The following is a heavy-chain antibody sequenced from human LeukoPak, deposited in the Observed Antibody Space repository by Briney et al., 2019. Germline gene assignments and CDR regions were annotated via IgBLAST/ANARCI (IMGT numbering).Heavy chain of an antibody. CDR1: GFTFSSCG. D-gene: IGHD3-22*01. V-gene: IGHV3-23*01. CDR2: ISGSGGST. Sequence: GSLRLSCAASGFTFSSCGMSWVRQAPGKGLEWVSAISGSGGSTYYADSVKGRFTISRDNSKNTLYLQMNSLRAEDTAVYYCAKTPGNYYDSSGYYYGRYFQHWGQGTLVTVSS. J-gene: IGHJ1*01. CDR3: AKTPGNYYDSSGYYYGRYFQH.